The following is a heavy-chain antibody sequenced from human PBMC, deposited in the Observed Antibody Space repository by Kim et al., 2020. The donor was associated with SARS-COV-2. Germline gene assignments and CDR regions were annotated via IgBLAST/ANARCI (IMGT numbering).Heavy chain of an antibody. Sequence: YNPSLKSRVTISVDTSKNQFSLKLSSVTAADTAVYYCARSEDIVLMVYDYWGQGTLVTVSS. D-gene: IGHD2-8*01. CDR3: ARSEDIVLMVYDY. V-gene: IGHV4-39*01. J-gene: IGHJ4*02.